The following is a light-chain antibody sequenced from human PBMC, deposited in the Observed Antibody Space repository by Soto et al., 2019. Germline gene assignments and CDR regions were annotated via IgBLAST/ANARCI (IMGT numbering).Light chain of an antibody. V-gene: IGLV1-40*01. CDR2: GNR. J-gene: IGLJ1*01. CDR1: SSNIGAGYD. Sequence: QSVLTQPPSVSGAPGQRVIISCTGSSSNIGAGYDVHWYQQVPGTAPKLLMYGNRNRPSGVPDRFSGSKSGTSASLAITGLQAEDEADYYCCSYAGSYTSHVFGTGTKVTVL. CDR3: CSYAGSYTSHV.